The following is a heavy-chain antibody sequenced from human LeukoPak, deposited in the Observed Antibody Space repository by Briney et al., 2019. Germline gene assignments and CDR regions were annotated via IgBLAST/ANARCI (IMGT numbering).Heavy chain of an antibody. CDR3: AKRIAARRGIDY. CDR2: ISYVGSNK. Sequence: PGGSLRLSCAASGFTFSSYGMHWVRQAPGKGLEWVAVISYVGSNKYYADSVKGRFTISRDNSKNTLYLQMNSLRAEDTAVYYCAKRIAARRGIDYWGQGTLVTVSS. D-gene: IGHD6-6*01. J-gene: IGHJ4*02. V-gene: IGHV3-30*18. CDR1: GFTFSSYG.